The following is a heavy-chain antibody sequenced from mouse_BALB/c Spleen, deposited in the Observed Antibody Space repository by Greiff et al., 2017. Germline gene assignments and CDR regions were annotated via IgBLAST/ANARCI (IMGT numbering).Heavy chain of an antibody. V-gene: IGHV5-6-3*01. CDR3: AREGTTATASYWYFDV. CDR2: INSNGGST. CDR1: GFTFSSYG. J-gene: IGHJ1*01. D-gene: IGHD1-2*01. Sequence: EVMLVESGGGLVQPGGSLKLSCAASGFTFSSYGMSWVRQTPDKRLELVATINSNGGSTYYPDSVKGRFTISRDNAKNTLYLQMSSLKSEDTAMYYCAREGTTATASYWYFDVWGAGTTVTVSS.